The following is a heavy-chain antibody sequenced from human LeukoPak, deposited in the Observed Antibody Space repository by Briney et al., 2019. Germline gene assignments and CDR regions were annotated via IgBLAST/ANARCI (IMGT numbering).Heavy chain of an antibody. CDR3: ASRKGGIAAASNYYYYGMDV. V-gene: IGHV1-2*02. D-gene: IGHD6-13*01. Sequence: ASVKVSCKASGYTFTGYYMHWVRQAPGQGLEWMGWINPNSGGTNYAQKFQGRVTMTRDTSISTAYMELSRLRSDDTAVCYCASRKGGIAAASNYYYYGMDVWGQGTTVTVSS. CDR2: INPNSGGT. J-gene: IGHJ6*02. CDR1: GYTFTGYY.